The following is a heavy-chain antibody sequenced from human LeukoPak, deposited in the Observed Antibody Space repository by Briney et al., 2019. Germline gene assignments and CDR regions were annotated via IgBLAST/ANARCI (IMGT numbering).Heavy chain of an antibody. J-gene: IGHJ5*02. CDR1: GFTLRHFA. D-gene: IGHD2-21*02. Sequence: GGSLRLSCAASGFTLRHFAMNWVRQAPGKGLEWVSAISGSGGSTYYADSVKGRFTISRDNSKNTLYLQMNSLRAEDTAVYYCAKVYCGGDCSDNWFDPWGQGTLVTVSS. CDR3: AKVYCGGDCSDNWFDP. CDR2: ISGSGGST. V-gene: IGHV3-23*01.